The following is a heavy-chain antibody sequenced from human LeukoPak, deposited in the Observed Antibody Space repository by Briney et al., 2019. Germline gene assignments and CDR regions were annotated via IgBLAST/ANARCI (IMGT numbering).Heavy chain of an antibody. Sequence: GGSLRLSCSAPGFTFSTYGMTWVRQAPGKGLEWVSCIEASGGNTYYADSVKGRFTISRDNSKNTLYLQMNSLRAEDTALYYCARYCRTTSCYSHYYGMDVWGQGTTVTVSS. V-gene: IGHV3-23*01. D-gene: IGHD2-2*02. CDR3: ARYCRTTSCYSHYYGMDV. CDR1: GFTFSTYG. J-gene: IGHJ6*02. CDR2: IEASGGNT.